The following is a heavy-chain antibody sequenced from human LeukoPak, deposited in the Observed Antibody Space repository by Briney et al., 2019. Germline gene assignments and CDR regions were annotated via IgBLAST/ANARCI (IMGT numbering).Heavy chain of an antibody. V-gene: IGHV4-34*01. J-gene: IGHJ4*02. CDR2: INHSGST. Sequence: SETLSLNCAVYGGSFSGYYWSWIRQPPGKGLEWIGEINHSGSTNYNPSLKSRVTISVDTSKNQFSLKLSSVTAADTAVYYCARWLGRGSYYSIDYWGQGTLVTVSS. CDR3: ARWLGRGSYYSIDY. CDR1: GGSFSGYY. D-gene: IGHD1-26*01.